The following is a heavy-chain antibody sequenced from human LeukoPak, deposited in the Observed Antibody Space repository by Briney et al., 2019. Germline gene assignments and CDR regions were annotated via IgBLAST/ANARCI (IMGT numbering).Heavy chain of an antibody. J-gene: IGHJ4*02. Sequence: GRSLRLSCAASGFTFSTYWMTWVRQAPGKGLEWVANIKQDGSEKYYVDSVKGRFTISRDNAENSLYLQVNSLRAEDTAVYYCATLKYYFDYWGQGTLVTVSS. CDR1: GFTFSTYW. V-gene: IGHV3-7*05. CDR3: ATLKYYFDY. CDR2: IKQDGSEK.